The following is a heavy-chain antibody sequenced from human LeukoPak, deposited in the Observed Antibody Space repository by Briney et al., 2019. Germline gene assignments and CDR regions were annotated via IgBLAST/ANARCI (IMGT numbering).Heavy chain of an antibody. D-gene: IGHD6-19*01. CDR1: GFTISSYS. CDR3: ARAIGYSSGWYDAFDI. CDR2: ISSSSSYI. V-gene: IGHV3-21*01. Sequence: GGSLRLSCAASGFTISSYSMNWVRQAPGKGLEWVSSISSSSSYIYYADSVKGRFTISRDNAKNSLYLQMNSLRAEDTAVYYCARAIGYSSGWYDAFDIWGQGTMVTVSS. J-gene: IGHJ3*02.